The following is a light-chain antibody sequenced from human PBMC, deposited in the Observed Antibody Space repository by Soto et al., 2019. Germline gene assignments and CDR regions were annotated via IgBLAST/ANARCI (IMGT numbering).Light chain of an antibody. V-gene: IGLV2-11*01. CDR1: NSDVGAYNY. CDR3: WSYTSSDNWV. J-gene: IGLJ3*02. Sequence: QSALTQPRSVSGSPGQSVTISCTGTNSDVGAYNYISWYQQFPGKAPKVIISAVIQRRSGVPDRFSGSKSGNTASLTISGLQAEDEADYYCWSYTSSDNWVFGGGTKVTVL. CDR2: AVI.